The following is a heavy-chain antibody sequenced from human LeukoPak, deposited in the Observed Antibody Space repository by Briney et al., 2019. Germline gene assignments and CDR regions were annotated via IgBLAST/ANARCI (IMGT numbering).Heavy chain of an antibody. D-gene: IGHD3-22*01. J-gene: IGHJ4*02. CDR1: GGYIGSYY. V-gene: IGHV4-59*01. Sequence: SETLSLTCTVSGGYIGSYYWSWIRQPPGKGLEWIGYIYYSGSSDYNPSLKSRVTISVDTSTKQFSLRLRSVTAADTAIYYCARGPYFTNHYDSSGYAYYFDSWGQGTLVTVSS. CDR3: ARGPYFTNHYDSSGYAYYFDS. CDR2: IYYSGSS.